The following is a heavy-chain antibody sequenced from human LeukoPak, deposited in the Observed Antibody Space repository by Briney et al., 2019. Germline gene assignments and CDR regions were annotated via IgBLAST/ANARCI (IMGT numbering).Heavy chain of an antibody. CDR2: ISWNSGSI. D-gene: IGHD6-13*01. J-gene: IGHJ4*02. V-gene: IGHV3-9*01. CDR1: GFTFDDYA. CDR3: ARVVGYSSSWYSGFDC. Sequence: PGVSLRLSCAASGFTFDDYAMHWVRQAPGKGLEWVSGISWNSGSIGYADSVKGRFTISRDNAKNTLYLQMNSLRVEDAAVYYCARVVGYSSSWYSGFDCWGQGTLVTVS.